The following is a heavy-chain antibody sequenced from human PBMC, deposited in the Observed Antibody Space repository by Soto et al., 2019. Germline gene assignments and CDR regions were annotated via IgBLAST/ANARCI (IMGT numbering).Heavy chain of an antibody. CDR3: ARGGTFAYDTSGYSVY. CDR1: GGTFSSYA. CDR2: IIPIFGTA. Sequence: ASVKVSCKASGGTFSSYAISWVRQAPGQGLEWMGGIIPIFGTANYAQKFQGRVTITAGESTSTAYMELSRLRSDDTAVYYCARGGTFAYDTSGYSVYWGQGTLVTVSS. V-gene: IGHV1-69*13. D-gene: IGHD3-22*01. J-gene: IGHJ4*02.